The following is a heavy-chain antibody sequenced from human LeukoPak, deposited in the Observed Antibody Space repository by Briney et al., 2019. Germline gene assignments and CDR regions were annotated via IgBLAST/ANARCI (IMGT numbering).Heavy chain of an antibody. CDR1: GFTFSSYE. V-gene: IGHV3-48*03. CDR2: ISSSGSTI. Sequence: GGSLRLSCAASGFTFSSYEMNWVRRAPGKGLEWVSYISSSGSTIYYADSVKGRFTISRDNSKNTLYLQMNSLRAEDTAVYYCAKNSIGMVRGVMNPWGQGTLVTVSS. CDR3: AKNSIGMVRGVMNP. D-gene: IGHD3-10*01. J-gene: IGHJ5*02.